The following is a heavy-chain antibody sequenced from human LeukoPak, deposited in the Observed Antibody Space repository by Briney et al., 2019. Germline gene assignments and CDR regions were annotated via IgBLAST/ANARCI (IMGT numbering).Heavy chain of an antibody. V-gene: IGHV3-11*06. CDR3: ARDGGYGGNPNDAFDM. Sequence: PGGSLRLSCAASGFTFSDYYMSWIRQAPGKGLEWVSDVLISGTYTHYADSVKGRFTISRDNAKNSLYLQMNSLRAEDTAVYYCARDGGYGGNPNDAFDMWGQGTMVTVSS. J-gene: IGHJ3*02. CDR1: GFTFSDYY. CDR2: VLISGTYT. D-gene: IGHD4-23*01.